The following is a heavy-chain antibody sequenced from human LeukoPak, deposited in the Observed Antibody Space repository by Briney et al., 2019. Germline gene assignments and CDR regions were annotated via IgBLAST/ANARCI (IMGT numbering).Heavy chain of an antibody. J-gene: IGHJ4*02. CDR2: IYYSGST. D-gene: IGHD1-14*01. Sequence: SETLSLTCTVSGGSISSSSYCWGWIRQPPGKGLEWIGSIYYSGSTYYNPSLKSRVTISVDTSKNQFSLKLSSVTAADTAVYYCARQGISTIDYWGQGTLVTVSS. CDR1: GGSISSSSYC. V-gene: IGHV4-39*01. CDR3: ARQGISTIDY.